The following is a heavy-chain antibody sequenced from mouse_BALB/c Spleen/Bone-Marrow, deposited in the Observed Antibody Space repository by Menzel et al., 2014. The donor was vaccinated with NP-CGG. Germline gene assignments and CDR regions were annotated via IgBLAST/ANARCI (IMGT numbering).Heavy chain of an antibody. D-gene: IGHD4-1*01. V-gene: IGHV5-17*02. Sequence: EVMLVESGGGLVQPGGSRKLSCAASGFTFSSFGMHWVRQAPEKGLEWVAYISSGSSTTFYADTVKGRFTVSRDNPKNTLFLQMTSLRSEDTAMYYCTRGGNWDDFDYWGQGTTLTVSS. CDR1: GFTFSSFG. J-gene: IGHJ2*01. CDR3: TRGGNWDDFDY. CDR2: ISSGSSTT.